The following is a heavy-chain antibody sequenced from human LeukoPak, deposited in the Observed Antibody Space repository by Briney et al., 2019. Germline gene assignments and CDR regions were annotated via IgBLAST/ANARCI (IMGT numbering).Heavy chain of an antibody. CDR1: GYTFTNYG. J-gene: IGHJ4*02. CDR3: ARAYYHDTSSYQGFDF. D-gene: IGHD3-22*01. CDR2: ISAYNGNT. Sequence: ASVKVSCKASGYTFTNYGFTLVRQAPGQGLEWMGWISAYNGNTDYAQKLQGRVTMTTDTSTSTAYMELRSLRSDDTAVYFCARAYYHDTSSYQGFDFWGQGTLVTVSS. V-gene: IGHV1-18*01.